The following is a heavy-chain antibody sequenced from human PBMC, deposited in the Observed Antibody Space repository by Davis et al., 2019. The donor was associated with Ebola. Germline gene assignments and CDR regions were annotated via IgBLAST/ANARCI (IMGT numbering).Heavy chain of an antibody. V-gene: IGHV3-7*03. CDR2: IKQDGREE. CDR1: GFTFSGYW. Sequence: GGSLRLSCAASGFTFSGYWMSWVRQAPGKGLEWVANIKQDGREEQYVDSVKGRFTISRDNTKNSLYLQMSSLRADDTAIYYCARDLVYGGNAFFDYWGQGTPVSVSS. J-gene: IGHJ4*02. D-gene: IGHD4-23*01. CDR3: ARDLVYGGNAFFDY.